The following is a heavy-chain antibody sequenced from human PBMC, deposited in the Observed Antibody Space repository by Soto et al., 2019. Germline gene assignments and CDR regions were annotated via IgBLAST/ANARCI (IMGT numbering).Heavy chain of an antibody. J-gene: IGHJ5*02. D-gene: IGHD6-13*01. CDR3: ARADSSSWYFYWFDP. CDR2: IYHSGST. CDR1: GGSISSSNW. Sequence: QVQLQESGPGLVKPSGTLSLTCAVSGGSISSSNWWSWVRQPPGKGLEWIGEIYHSGSTNYNPSLKSRVTISVDKSKNQFSLQLSSVTAADTAVYYCARADSSSWYFYWFDPWGQGTLVTVSS. V-gene: IGHV4-4*02.